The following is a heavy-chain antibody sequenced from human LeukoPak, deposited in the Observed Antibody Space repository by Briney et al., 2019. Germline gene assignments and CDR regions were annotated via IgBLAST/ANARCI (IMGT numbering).Heavy chain of an antibody. D-gene: IGHD2-21*01. CDR2: VNAGNGDT. CDR3: ARDDCGDTCYPGGY. CDR1: GYPFHNYV. V-gene: IGHV1-3*01. J-gene: IGHJ4*02. Sequence: ASGEVPCQASGYPFHNYVVHWVRPAPGKRPEWMGWVNAGNGDTKYSQNFQGRVTITRDTSASTAYMELSSLTSEDTALYYCARDDCGDTCYPGGYWGQGTLVTVSS.